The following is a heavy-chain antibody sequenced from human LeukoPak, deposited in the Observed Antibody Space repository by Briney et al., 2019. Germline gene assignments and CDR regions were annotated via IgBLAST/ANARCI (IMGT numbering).Heavy chain of an antibody. V-gene: IGHV3-15*01. D-gene: IGHD1-26*01. CDR2: IKSKTDGGTT. Sequence: AGGSLRLSCAASGFTFSNAWMSWVRQAPGKGLEWVGRIKSKTDGGTTDYAAPVKGRFTISRDDSKHKLYLQMNSLKTEDTAVYYCTTDLSGSYYRSVWGQGTMVTVSS. CDR3: TTDLSGSYYRSV. CDR1: GFTFSNAW. J-gene: IGHJ3*01.